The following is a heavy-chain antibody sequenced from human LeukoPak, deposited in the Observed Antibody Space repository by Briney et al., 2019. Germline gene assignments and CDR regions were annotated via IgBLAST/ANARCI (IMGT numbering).Heavy chain of an antibody. D-gene: IGHD6-6*01. Sequence: GGSLRLSCAASGFTFSSYSMNWVRQAPGKGLEWVSYISSSSSTIYYADSVKGRLTISRDNAKNSLYLQMNSLRAEDTAVYYCARARSIWPEGRAFDIRGQGTMVTVSS. J-gene: IGHJ3*02. V-gene: IGHV3-48*04. CDR2: ISSSSSTI. CDR3: ARARSIWPEGRAFDI. CDR1: GFTFSSYS.